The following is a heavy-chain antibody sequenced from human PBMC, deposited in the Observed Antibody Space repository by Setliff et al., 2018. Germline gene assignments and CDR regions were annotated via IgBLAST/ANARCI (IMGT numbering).Heavy chain of an antibody. V-gene: IGHV4-39*01. D-gene: IGHD5-18*01. CDR1: GGPINSDRYY. J-gene: IGHJ6*03. CDR2: MYSSGST. CDR3: ARLTQLWWLKDYYYYYMDV. Sequence: TLSLTCTVSGGPINSDRYYWGWIRQPPGKGLEWIGSMYSSGSTYYNPSLKSRVTLSVDTSKNQFSLKLSSVTAADTAVYYCARLTQLWWLKDYYYYYMDVWGKGTTVTVSS.